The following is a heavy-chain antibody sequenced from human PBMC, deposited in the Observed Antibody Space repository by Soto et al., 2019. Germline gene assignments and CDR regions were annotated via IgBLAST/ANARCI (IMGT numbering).Heavy chain of an antibody. CDR1: GFTFSSSV. V-gene: IGHV3-33*01. CDR2: ISSDESNE. CDR3: ARGLIKLAGGAFDI. D-gene: IGHD3-16*01. Sequence: PGGSLRLSCAASGFTFSSSVVHWVRQAPGKGLEWVAVISSDESNEDYADSVKGRFSTSRDNSKNTLYLQMSSLRADDTAVYYCARGLIKLAGGAFDIWGQGTMVTVSS. J-gene: IGHJ3*02.